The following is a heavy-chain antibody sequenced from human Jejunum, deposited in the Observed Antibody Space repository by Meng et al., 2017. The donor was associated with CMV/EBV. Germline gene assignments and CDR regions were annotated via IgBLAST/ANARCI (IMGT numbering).Heavy chain of an antibody. V-gene: IGHV6-1*01. Sequence: QIHLQQSGPGLLKPSQTLSITCDISGDSVSSNSAAWNWIRQSPSRGLEWLGRTYYRSKWYNDYAASVESRITINPDTSKNQFSLQLNSVTPDDTAVYYCARIAWNVAAFWGQGTLVTVSS. D-gene: IGHD1-1*01. CDR3: ARIAWNVAAF. J-gene: IGHJ4*02. CDR2: TYYRSKWYN. CDR1: GDSVSSNSAA.